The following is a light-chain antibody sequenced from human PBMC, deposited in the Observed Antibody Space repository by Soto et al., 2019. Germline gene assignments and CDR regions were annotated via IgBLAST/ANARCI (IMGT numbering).Light chain of an antibody. J-gene: IGKJ3*01. CDR3: QQYNNWTPFT. CDR1: QSVSSN. Sequence: EIVMTQSPATLSVSPGERATLSCRASQSVSSNLAWYQQKPGQAPRLLIYGASTRATGIPARFSGSGSGTDFPLTISSLQSEDFAVYYCQQYNNWTPFTFGPGTKVDIK. V-gene: IGKV3-15*01. CDR2: GAS.